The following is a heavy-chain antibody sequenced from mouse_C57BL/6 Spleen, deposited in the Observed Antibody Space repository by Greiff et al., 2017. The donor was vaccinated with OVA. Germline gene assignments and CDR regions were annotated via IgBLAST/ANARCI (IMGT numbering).Heavy chain of an antibody. D-gene: IGHD2-10*02. J-gene: IGHJ2*01. Sequence: QVQLQQSGAELVRPGASVKLSCKASGYTFTSYWMHWVKQRPGQGLEWIGYIDIGNGCTKYNEKFKGKATLTVDTSSSTAYMQLSSLTSEDSAIYACARKGPRVCEYYFDYWGKGTTLTVSS. V-gene: IGHV1S12*01. CDR1: GYTFTSYW. CDR2: IDIGNGCT. CDR3: ARKGPRVCEYYFDY.